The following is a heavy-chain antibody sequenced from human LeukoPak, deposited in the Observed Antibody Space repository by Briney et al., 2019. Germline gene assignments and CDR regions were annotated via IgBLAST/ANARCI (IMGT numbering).Heavy chain of an antibody. CDR1: GDTFTSYD. Sequence: ASVKVSCKTSGDTFTSYDINWVRQATGQGLEWMRWMNPRSGNTIYTQKFQGRVAMTRDTSTSTAYMELSSLRSEDTAVYYCARGGTLVQGVTILYGMDVWGQGTTVTVSS. D-gene: IGHD3-10*01. CDR2: MNPRSGNT. V-gene: IGHV1-8*01. J-gene: IGHJ6*02. CDR3: ARGGTLVQGVTILYGMDV.